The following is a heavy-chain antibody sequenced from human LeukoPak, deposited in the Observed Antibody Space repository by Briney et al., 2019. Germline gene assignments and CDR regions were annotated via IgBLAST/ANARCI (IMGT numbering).Heavy chain of an antibody. J-gene: IGHJ3*02. CDR2: ISYDGSNK. Sequence: GRSLRLSCAASGFTFSSYAMHWVRQAPGKGLEWVAVISYDGSNKYYADSVKGRFTISRDNSKNTLYLQMNSLRAEDMAVYYCARDISYCSSTSSCSGAFDIWGQGTMVTVSS. D-gene: IGHD2-2*01. CDR3: ARDISYCSSTSSCSGAFDI. V-gene: IGHV3-30*04. CDR1: GFTFSSYA.